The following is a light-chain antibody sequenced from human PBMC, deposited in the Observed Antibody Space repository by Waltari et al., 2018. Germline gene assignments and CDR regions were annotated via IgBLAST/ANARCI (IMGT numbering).Light chain of an antibody. Sequence: EVVLIQSPDTLSLSPRERATLSCRASQSISIYLAWYQQKPGQAPRLLIYEASQRAPGIPGRFTGSGSGTDFTLTINRLEPDDFAVYYCQQYHTPPATFGQGTKLEIK. CDR3: QQYHTPPAT. J-gene: IGKJ2*01. CDR1: QSISIY. CDR2: EAS. V-gene: IGKV3-11*01.